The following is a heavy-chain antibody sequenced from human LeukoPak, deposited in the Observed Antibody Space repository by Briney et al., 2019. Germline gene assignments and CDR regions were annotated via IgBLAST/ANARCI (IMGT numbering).Heavy chain of an antibody. CDR3: AKVYTIFGVVIHLDYYYMDV. D-gene: IGHD3-3*01. J-gene: IGHJ6*03. CDR1: GFTFSSYA. CDR2: ISGSGGST. Sequence: PGGSLRLSCAASGFTFSSYAMSWVRQAPGKGLEWVSAISGSGGSTYYADSVKGRFTISRDNSKTTLYLQMNSLRAEDTAVYYCAKVYTIFGVVIHLDYYYMDVWGKGTTVTVSS. V-gene: IGHV3-23*01.